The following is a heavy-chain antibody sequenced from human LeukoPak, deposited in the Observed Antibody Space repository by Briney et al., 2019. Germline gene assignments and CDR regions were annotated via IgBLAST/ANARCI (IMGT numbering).Heavy chain of an antibody. CDR2: IYYSGST. CDR1: GFTFSNFW. D-gene: IGHD4-23*01. J-gene: IGHJ4*02. V-gene: IGHV4-39*01. Sequence: GSLRLSCAASGFTFSNFWMHWIRQPPGKGLEWIGSIYYSGSTYYNPSLKSRVTISVDTSKNQFSLKLSSVTAADTAVYYCANSGNYGANSGYFDYWGQGTLVTVSS. CDR3: ANSGNYGANSGYFDY.